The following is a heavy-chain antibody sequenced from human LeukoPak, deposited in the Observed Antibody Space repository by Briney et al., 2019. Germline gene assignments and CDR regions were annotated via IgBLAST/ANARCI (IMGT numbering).Heavy chain of an antibody. J-gene: IGHJ4*02. CDR2: IRYDGSNK. D-gene: IGHD2-2*01. CDR1: GFTFSAYG. Sequence: GGSLRLSCAVSGFTFSAYGMHWVRQAPAQGLEWVAFIRYDGSNKYYADSVRGRFTISRDNSKNTLYLQMYSLRAEDTAVYYCAKDESVYCSSTSCYELRYWGQGTLVTVSS. V-gene: IGHV3-30*02. CDR3: AKDESVYCSSTSCYELRY.